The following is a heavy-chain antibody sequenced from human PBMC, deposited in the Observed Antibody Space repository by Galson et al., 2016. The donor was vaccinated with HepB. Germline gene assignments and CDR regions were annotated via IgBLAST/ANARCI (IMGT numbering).Heavy chain of an antibody. CDR3: AKDPDYGANFLPHN. D-gene: IGHD4-23*01. CDR2: ISGGGGGT. J-gene: IGHJ4*02. CDR1: GFTFSSYA. Sequence: SLRLSCAASGFTFSSYAMGWVRQAPGKGLEWVSAISGGGGGTYYADSVGGRFTISRDNSKNTPYLQMNSLRVEDTAVYYCAKDPDYGANFLPHNWGQGTLVTVSS. V-gene: IGHV3-23*01.